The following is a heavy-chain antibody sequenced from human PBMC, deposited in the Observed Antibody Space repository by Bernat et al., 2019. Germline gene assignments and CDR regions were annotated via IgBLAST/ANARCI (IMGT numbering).Heavy chain of an antibody. D-gene: IGHD5-18*01. CDR3: ARESSDVDTAMAPLLDSMGFDP. CDR1: GFTFSSYG. V-gene: IGHV3-33*01. J-gene: IGHJ5*02. CDR2: IWYDGSNK. Sequence: QVQLVESGGGVVQPGRSLRLSCAASGFTFSSYGMHWVRQAPGKGLEWVAVIWYDGSNKYYADSVKGGFTISRDNSKNTLYLQMNSLRAEDTAVYYCARESSDVDTAMAPLLDSMGFDPWGQGTLVTVSS.